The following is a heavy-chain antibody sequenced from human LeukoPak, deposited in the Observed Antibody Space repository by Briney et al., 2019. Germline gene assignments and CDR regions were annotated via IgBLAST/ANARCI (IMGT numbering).Heavy chain of an antibody. V-gene: IGHV4-30-2*01. CDR2: IYHSGST. J-gene: IGHJ4*02. CDR3: ARSYSNVDY. Sequence: SQTLSLTCAVSGGSISSGGYSWSWIRQPPGKGLEWIGYIYHSGSTYYNPSLKSRVTISVDRSKNQFSLKLSSVTAADAAVYYCARSYSNVDYWGQGTLVTVSS. CDR1: GGSISSGGYS. D-gene: IGHD4-11*01.